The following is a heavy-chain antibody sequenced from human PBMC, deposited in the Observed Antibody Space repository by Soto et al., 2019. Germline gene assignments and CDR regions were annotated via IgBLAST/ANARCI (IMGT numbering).Heavy chain of an antibody. D-gene: IGHD3-3*01. Sequence: ASVKVSCKASGYTFTSYGISWVRQAPGQGLEWMGWISAYNGNTNYAQKLQGRVTMTTGTSTSTAYMELRSLRSDDTAVYYCARDRPTYYDFWSGYSYYYGMDVWGQGTTVTVSS. V-gene: IGHV1-18*01. CDR3: ARDRPTYYDFWSGYSYYYGMDV. J-gene: IGHJ6*02. CDR1: GYTFTSYG. CDR2: ISAYNGNT.